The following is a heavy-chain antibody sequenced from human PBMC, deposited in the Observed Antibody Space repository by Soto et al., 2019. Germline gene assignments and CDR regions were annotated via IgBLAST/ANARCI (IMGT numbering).Heavy chain of an antibody. D-gene: IGHD6-6*01. CDR3: ARAGIAALPRALRDAFDI. Sequence: PSETLSLTCTVSGGSISSGDYYWSWIRQPPGKGLEWIGYIYYSGSTYYNPSLKSRVTISVDTSKNQFSLKLSSVTAADTAVYYCARAGIAALPRALRDAFDIWGQGTMVT. J-gene: IGHJ3*02. CDR2: IYYSGST. CDR1: GGSISSGDYY. V-gene: IGHV4-30-4*01.